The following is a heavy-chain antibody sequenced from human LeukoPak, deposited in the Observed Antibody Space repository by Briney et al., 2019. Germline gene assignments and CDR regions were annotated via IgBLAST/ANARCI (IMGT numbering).Heavy chain of an antibody. Sequence: ASVKVSCKASGYTFTNYAIHWVRQAPGQGLEWMGWINTDNGNRKYAQKFQGRVTITSDISANTVNMELTSLRSEDTAVYFCARDKALTTSYGMDVWGQGTTVTVSS. CDR2: INTDNGNR. V-gene: IGHV1-3*04. CDR3: ARDKALTTSYGMDV. CDR1: GYTFTNYA. J-gene: IGHJ6*02. D-gene: IGHD2/OR15-2a*01.